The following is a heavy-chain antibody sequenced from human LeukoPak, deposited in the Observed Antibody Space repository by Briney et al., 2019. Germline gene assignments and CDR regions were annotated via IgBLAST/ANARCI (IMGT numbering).Heavy chain of an antibody. V-gene: IGHV4-31*03. Sequence: SETLSLTCTVSGGSISSGGYYWSWIRQHPGKGLEWIGYIYYSGSTYYNPSLKSRVTISVDTSKNQFSLKLSSVTAADTAVYYCARDGSNWNYVGSRAFDIWGQGIMVTVSS. D-gene: IGHD1-7*01. J-gene: IGHJ3*02. CDR3: ARDGSNWNYVGSRAFDI. CDR2: IYYSGST. CDR1: GGSISSGGYY.